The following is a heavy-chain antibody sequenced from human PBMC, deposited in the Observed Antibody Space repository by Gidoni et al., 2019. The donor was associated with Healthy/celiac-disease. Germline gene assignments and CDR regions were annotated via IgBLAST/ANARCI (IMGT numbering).Heavy chain of an antibody. V-gene: IGHV3-33*01. D-gene: IGHD6-13*01. CDR3: ARLSVAAAGTRYYYYGMDV. J-gene: IGHJ6*02. CDR2: IWYDGSNK. CDR1: GFTFSSYG. Sequence: QVQLVESGGGVVQPGRSLRLSFAAAGFTFSSYGMHWVRQAPGKGLEWVAVIWYDGSNKYYADSVKGRFTISRDNSKNTLYLQMNSLRAEDTAVYYCARLSVAAAGTRYYYYGMDVWGQGTTVTVSS.